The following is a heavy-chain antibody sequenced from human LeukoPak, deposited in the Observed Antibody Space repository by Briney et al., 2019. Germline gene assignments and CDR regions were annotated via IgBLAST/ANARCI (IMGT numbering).Heavy chain of an antibody. CDR3: AKSYCSGGSCYSWSVDY. Sequence: QPGGSLRLSCAASGFSFRSYAMHWVRQAPGKGLEWVAVIAYDGSTKYYADSVKGRFTISRDNSHNTVDLQMNSLTAEDMAVYFCAKSYCSGGSCYSWSVDYWGQGTLVTVSS. D-gene: IGHD2-15*01. CDR1: GFSFRSYA. V-gene: IGHV3-30*04. J-gene: IGHJ4*02. CDR2: IAYDGSTK.